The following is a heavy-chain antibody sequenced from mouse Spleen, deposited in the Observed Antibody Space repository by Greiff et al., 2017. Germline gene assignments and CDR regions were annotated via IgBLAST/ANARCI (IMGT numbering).Heavy chain of an antibody. CDR3: ARGKGNYFDY. J-gene: IGHJ2*01. CDR2: INPSSGYT. D-gene: IGHD2-14*01. Sequence: QVQLKESGAELARPGASVKMSCKASGYTFTSYTMHWVKQRPGQGLEWIGYINPSSGYTNYNQKFKDKATLTADKSSSTAYMQLSSLTSEDSAVYYCARGKGNYFDYWGQGTTLTVSS. V-gene: IGHV1-4*01. CDR1: GYTFTSYT.